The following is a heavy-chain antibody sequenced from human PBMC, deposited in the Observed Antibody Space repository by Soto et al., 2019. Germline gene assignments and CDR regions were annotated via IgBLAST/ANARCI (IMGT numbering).Heavy chain of an antibody. J-gene: IGHJ3*02. CDR3: ARDRLGGREYDFWSGYTDVFDI. D-gene: IGHD3-3*01. CDR1: GFTVSSNY. V-gene: IGHV3-66*01. Sequence: GGSLRLSCAASGFTVSSNYMSWVRQAPGKGLEWVSVIYSGGSTYYADSVKGRFTISRDNSKDTLYLQMNSLRAEDTAVYYCARDRLGGREYDFWSGYTDVFDIWGQGSMVIVSS. CDR2: IYSGGST.